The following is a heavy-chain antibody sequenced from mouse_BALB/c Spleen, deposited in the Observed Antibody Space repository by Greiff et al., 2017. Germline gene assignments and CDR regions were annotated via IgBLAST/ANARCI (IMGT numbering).Heavy chain of an antibody. CDR2: ISYSGST. J-gene: IGHJ4*01. Sequence: EVQLQESGPGLVKPSQSLSLTCTVTGYSITSDYAWNWIRQFPGNKLEWMGYISYSGSTSYNPSLKSRISITRDTSKNQFFLQLNSVTTEDTATYYCARVGIYYDYDGAMDYWGQGTSVTVSS. D-gene: IGHD2-4*01. CDR3: ARVGIYYDYDGAMDY. CDR1: GYSITSDYA. V-gene: IGHV3-2*02.